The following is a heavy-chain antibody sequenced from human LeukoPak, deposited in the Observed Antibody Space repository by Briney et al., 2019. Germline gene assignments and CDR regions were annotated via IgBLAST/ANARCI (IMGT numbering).Heavy chain of an antibody. CDR3: ARGGYSSSWYGYDAFDI. V-gene: IGHV3-66*01. CDR1: GFTVSSNY. J-gene: IGHJ3*02. D-gene: IGHD6-13*01. Sequence: PGGSLRLSCAASGFTVSSNYMSWVRQAPGKGLEWVSVIYSGGSTYYADSVKGRFTISRDNSKNTLYLQMNSLRAEDTAVYYCARGGYSSSWYGYDAFDIWGQGTMVTVSS. CDR2: IYSGGST.